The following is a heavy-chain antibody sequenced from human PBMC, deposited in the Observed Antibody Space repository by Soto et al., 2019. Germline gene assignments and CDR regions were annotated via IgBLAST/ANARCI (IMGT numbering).Heavy chain of an antibody. J-gene: IGHJ6*03. Sequence: ASETLSLTCTVSGGSISTYYWTWIRQPPGKGLDWIGYIYYNGFTDYNPSLKSRVTISIDTSKNQFSLKLNSVTAADTAVYYCAWRKAPYHYTMYVWGQGTTVPVSS. CDR2: IYYNGFT. CDR1: GGSISTYY. V-gene: IGHV4-59*01. CDR3: AWRKAPYHYTMYV.